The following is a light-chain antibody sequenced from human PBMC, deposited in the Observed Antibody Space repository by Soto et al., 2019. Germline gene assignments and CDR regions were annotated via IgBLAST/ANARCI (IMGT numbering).Light chain of an antibody. CDR3: SSYTSSSTLL. V-gene: IGLV2-14*01. CDR2: EVS. CDR1: SSDVGGYNY. Sequence: QSALTQPASVSGSPGQSITISCTGTSSDVGGYNYVSWYQQHPGKAPKLMIYEVSYRPSGVSNRFSGSKSGNTASLTISGLQAEDQGHYYCSSYTSSSTLLFGGGTKLTVL. J-gene: IGLJ2*01.